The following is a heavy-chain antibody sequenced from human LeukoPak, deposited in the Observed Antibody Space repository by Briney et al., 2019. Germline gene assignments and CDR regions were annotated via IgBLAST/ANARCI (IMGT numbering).Heavy chain of an antibody. CDR3: ASGILTGYYSVDV. Sequence: SETLSLTCTVSGGSISSYYWSWIRQPPGKGLEWIGYIYYSGSTNHNPSLKSRVTISVDTSKNQFPLKLSSVTAADTAVYYCASGILTGYYSVDVWGQGTMVTVSS. CDR2: IYYSGST. CDR1: GGSISSYY. V-gene: IGHV4-59*01. J-gene: IGHJ3*01. D-gene: IGHD3-9*01.